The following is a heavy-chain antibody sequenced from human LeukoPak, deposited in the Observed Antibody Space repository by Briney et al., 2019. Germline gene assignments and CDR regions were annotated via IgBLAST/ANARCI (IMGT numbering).Heavy chain of an antibody. CDR1: GGSFSGYY. CDR2: INHSGST. CDR3: ARDRATVTTQDAFDI. V-gene: IGHV4-34*01. D-gene: IGHD4-17*01. J-gene: IGHJ3*02. Sequence: PSETLSLTCAVYGGSFSGYYWSWIRQPPGKGLEWIGEINHSGSTNYNPSLKSRVTISVDKSKNQFSLKLSSVTAADTAVYYCARDRATVTTQDAFDIWGQGTMVTVSS.